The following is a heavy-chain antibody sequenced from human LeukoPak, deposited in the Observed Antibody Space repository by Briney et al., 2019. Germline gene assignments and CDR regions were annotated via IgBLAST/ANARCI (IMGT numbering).Heavy chain of an antibody. CDR2: ISDSGGGT. J-gene: IGHJ4*02. CDR3: AKVGVGWVAFEY. Sequence: GGSLRLSCAASGFTFSNFAMSWVRQAPGKGLQWVSAISDSGGGTFYADSAKGRFTISRDNSKNTLYLQMNSLRVEDTAVYYCAKVGVGWVAFEYWGQGTLVTVSS. D-gene: IGHD3-16*01. CDR1: GFTFSNFA. V-gene: IGHV3-23*01.